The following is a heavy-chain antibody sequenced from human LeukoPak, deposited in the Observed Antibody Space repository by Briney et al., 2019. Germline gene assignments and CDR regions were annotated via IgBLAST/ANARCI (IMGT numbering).Heavy chain of an antibody. CDR1: GGSISTFY. CDR2: IYYSGST. V-gene: IGHV4-59*12. Sequence: SETLSLTCSVSGGSISTFYWSWIRQPPGKGLEWIGYIYYSGSTSYNPSLKSRVTISVDTSKNQFSLKLSSVTAADTAVYYCAKNMFGELFVYWGQGTLVTVSS. CDR3: AKNMFGELFVY. D-gene: IGHD3-10*02. J-gene: IGHJ4*02.